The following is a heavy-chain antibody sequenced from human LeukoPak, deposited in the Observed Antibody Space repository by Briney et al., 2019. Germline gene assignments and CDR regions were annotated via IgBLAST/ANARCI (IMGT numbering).Heavy chain of an antibody. V-gene: IGHV4-59*01. Sequence: PSETLSLTCTVSGGSINYYYWMWIRQPPGKGLEWIGYIYYSGGTHYNPSLKSRVTMLVDTSKNQFSLKLTAVTAADTAVYYCAREIVGTHKSRFDPWGQGTLVTVSS. CDR2: IYYSGGT. CDR1: GGSINYYY. D-gene: IGHD1-26*01. J-gene: IGHJ5*02. CDR3: AREIVGTHKSRFDP.